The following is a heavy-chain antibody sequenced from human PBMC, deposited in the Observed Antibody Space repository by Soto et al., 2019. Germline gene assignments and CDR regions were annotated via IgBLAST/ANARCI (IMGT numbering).Heavy chain of an antibody. V-gene: IGHV3-64D*09. CDR1: GFTFGSYA. J-gene: IGHJ4*02. CDR2: ISSNGGST. Sequence: GGSLRLSCSASGFTFGSYAMHWVRQAPGKGLEYVSAISSNGGSTYYADSVKGRFTISRDNSKNTLYLQMSSLRAEDTAVYYCVKGSVAPFYDFWSCYCDDWGQGTMVTVSS. CDR3: VKGSVAPFYDFWSCYCDD. D-gene: IGHD3-3*01.